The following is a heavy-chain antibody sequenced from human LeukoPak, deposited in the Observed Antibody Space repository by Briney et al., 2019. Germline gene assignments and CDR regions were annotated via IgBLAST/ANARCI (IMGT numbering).Heavy chain of an antibody. J-gene: IGHJ6*03. V-gene: IGHV3-48*01. CDR2: ISSSSSTI. CDR3: ARDKLRGSAGNYYYMDV. Sequence: GGSLRLPCAASGFTFSSYSMNWVRQAPGKGLEWVSYISSSSSTIYYADSVKGRFTISRDNSKNTVYLQMNSLSADDTAVYYCARDKLRGSAGNYYYMDVWGKGTTVTVSS. CDR1: GFTFSSYS. D-gene: IGHD1-26*01.